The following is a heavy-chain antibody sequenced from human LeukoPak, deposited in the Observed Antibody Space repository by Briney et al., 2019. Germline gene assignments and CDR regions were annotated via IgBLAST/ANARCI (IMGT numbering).Heavy chain of an antibody. V-gene: IGHV1-2*02. CDR2: INPNSGGT. CDR3: ARDSWFGERNYYYYMDV. D-gene: IGHD3-10*01. Sequence: ASVKVSCKASGYTFTGYYMRWVRQAPGQGLEWMGCINPNSGGTNYAQKFQGRVTMTRDTSISTAYMELSRLRSDDTAVYYCARDSWFGERNYYYYMDVWGKGTTVTISS. J-gene: IGHJ6*03. CDR1: GYTFTGYY.